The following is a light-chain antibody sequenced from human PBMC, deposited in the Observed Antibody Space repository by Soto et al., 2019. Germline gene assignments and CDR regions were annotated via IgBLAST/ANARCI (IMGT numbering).Light chain of an antibody. CDR3: QQYGNAPWT. J-gene: IGKJ1*01. Sequence: EVVLTHSPVTLALSRGEKAALSGRAIERVSSSCLAWYQHRPGQAPRLLIFGATSRATGIPDRFSGTGSGTDFTLTISRLEPEHFEVYYCQQYGNAPWTFGQGTKVDIK. V-gene: IGKV3-20*01. CDR1: ERVSSSC. CDR2: GAT.